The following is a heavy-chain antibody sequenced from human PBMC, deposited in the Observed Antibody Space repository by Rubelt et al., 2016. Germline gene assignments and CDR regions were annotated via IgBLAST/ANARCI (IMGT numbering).Heavy chain of an antibody. V-gene: IGHV3-74*01. CDR2: INGDGSST. Sequence: EVQLVESGGGLVQPGGSLRVSCAASGFTFSSYWMHWVRQAPGKGLVWVSRINGDGSSTTYADSVKGRFTSSRDKAKNRLYLKMNRLRAEDTAVYYCARAGGITIFGVVKHYYYGMDVWGQGTTVTVSS. CDR3: ARAGGITIFGVVKHYYYGMDV. D-gene: IGHD3-3*01. J-gene: IGHJ6*02. CDR1: GFTFSSYW.